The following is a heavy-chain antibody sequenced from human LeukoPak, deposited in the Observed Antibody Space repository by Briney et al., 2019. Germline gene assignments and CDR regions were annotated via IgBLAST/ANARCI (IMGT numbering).Heavy chain of an antibody. CDR1: DGSISSYY. CDR3: AGGYSYGSTYYYMDV. D-gene: IGHD5-18*01. CDR2: IYYSGST. V-gene: IGHV4-59*01. J-gene: IGHJ6*03. Sequence: PSETLSLTCTVSDGSISSYYWSWIRQPPGKGLEWIGCIYYSGSTNYNPSLKSRVTISVDTSKNQFSLKLSSVTAAVTAVYYCAGGYSYGSTYYYMDVWGKGTTVTISS.